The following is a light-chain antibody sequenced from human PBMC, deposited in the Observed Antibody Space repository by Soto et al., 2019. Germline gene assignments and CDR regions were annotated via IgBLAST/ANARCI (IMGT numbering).Light chain of an antibody. J-gene: IGKJ1*01. CDR2: AAS. Sequence: DIKMTQSPSAVPATVGDRVTITCRASQGVSSYLAWYQQKPGKAPELLIYAASNLRSGVPSRFSGSGSGTDFTLTISSLQPEDFATYYCQQADSFPRTFGPGTKVDI. V-gene: IGKV1-12*01. CDR1: QGVSSY. CDR3: QQADSFPRT.